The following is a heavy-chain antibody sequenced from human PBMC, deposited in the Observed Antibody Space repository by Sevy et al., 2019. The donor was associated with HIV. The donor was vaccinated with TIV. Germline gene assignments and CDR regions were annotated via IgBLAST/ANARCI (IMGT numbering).Heavy chain of an antibody. J-gene: IGHJ6*02. CDR3: ARPRANYFDHYFFYAMDV. CDR2: ISYDGSDK. CDR1: GFAFSNYYA. D-gene: IGHD1-7*01. Sequence: GGSLRLSCAASGFAFSNYYAMHWVRQAPGKGLEWVALISYDGSDKYYADSVKGRFTISRENFKNTLYLQMNSLTTEETAVYYCARPRANYFDHYFFYAMDVWGQGTTVTVSS. V-gene: IGHV3-30-3*01.